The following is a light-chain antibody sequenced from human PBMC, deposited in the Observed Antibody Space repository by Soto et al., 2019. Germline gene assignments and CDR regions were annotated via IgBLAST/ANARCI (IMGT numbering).Light chain of an antibody. J-gene: IGLJ1*01. CDR2: LNSDGSH. CDR3: QTWGTGIHYV. Sequence: QPVLTQSPSASASLGASVKLTCTLSSGHSSYAIAWHQQQPEKGPRYLMKLNSDGSHSKGDGTHDRFSGSSSGAERYLTITGHQSEDEADYYCQTWGTGIHYVFGTGTKVTVL. CDR1: SGHSSYA. V-gene: IGLV4-69*01.